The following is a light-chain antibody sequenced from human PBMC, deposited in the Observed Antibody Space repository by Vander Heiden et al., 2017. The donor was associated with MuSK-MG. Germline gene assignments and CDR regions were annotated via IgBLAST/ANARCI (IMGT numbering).Light chain of an antibody. J-gene: IGKJ1*01. CDR3: QQDGTSPWT. Sequence: EVVLTQSPGTLFLSPGERATLSCRVSQSVSSSYLAWYQQKPGQAPRLLIYGASSRAAGIPDRFSGSGSETDFTLTISRLEPEDFAVYYCQQDGTSPWTFGQGTKVEIK. V-gene: IGKV3-20*01. CDR2: GAS. CDR1: QSVSSSY.